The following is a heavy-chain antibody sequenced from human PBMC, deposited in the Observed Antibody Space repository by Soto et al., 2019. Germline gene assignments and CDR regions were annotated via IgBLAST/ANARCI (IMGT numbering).Heavy chain of an antibody. CDR3: ASGADNWNYDPELDY. V-gene: IGHV3-74*01. CDR1: GFTFSSYW. D-gene: IGHD1-7*01. J-gene: IGHJ4*02. Sequence: EVQLVESGGGLVQPGGSLRLSCAASGFTFSSYWMHWVRQAPGKGLVWVSRINSDGSSTSYADSVKGRFTISRDNAKNTRNLQMNSLRAEDTAVYYCASGADNWNYDPELDYWGQGTLVTVSS. CDR2: INSDGSST.